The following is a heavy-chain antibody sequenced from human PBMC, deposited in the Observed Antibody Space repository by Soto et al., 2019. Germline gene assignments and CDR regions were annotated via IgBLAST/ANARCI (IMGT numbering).Heavy chain of an antibody. Sequence: VQLLESGGDLVQPGGSLRLSCAASGFTFSNYAMSWVRQAPGKGLEWVSTIGGSGGNTNYADSVKGRFTISRDNSKNTLYLQMKGLRVEDTAVYFCAKDSRRYYDFWSGADYWGQGTLVTVSS. CDR2: IGGSGGNT. D-gene: IGHD3-3*01. CDR1: GFTFSNYA. CDR3: AKDSRRYYDFWSGADY. V-gene: IGHV3-23*01. J-gene: IGHJ4*02.